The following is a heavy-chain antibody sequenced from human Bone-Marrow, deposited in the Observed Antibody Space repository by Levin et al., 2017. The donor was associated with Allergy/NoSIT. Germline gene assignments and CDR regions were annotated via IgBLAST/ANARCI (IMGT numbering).Heavy chain of an antibody. CDR3: AKETGGSGWYTVDY. CDR1: GFTFSSSA. J-gene: IGHJ4*02. CDR2: IRPTGDRT. V-gene: IGHV3-23*01. Sequence: GGSLRLSCAASGFTFSSSAMDWVRQAPGEGLQWVSAIRPTGDRTYYTDSVKGRFTISRDNSRNTVYLQMNNLRAEETAKYYCAKETGGSGWYTVDYWGRGTLVTVS. D-gene: IGHD6-13*01.